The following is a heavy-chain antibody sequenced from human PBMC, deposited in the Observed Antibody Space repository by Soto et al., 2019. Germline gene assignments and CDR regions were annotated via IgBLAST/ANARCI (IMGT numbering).Heavy chain of an antibody. V-gene: IGHV4-59*01. CDR3: ASGQYRLSLSYSYYYVLEV. Sequence: SSPLSLTFTFSGGSISNYYWSWIRQSPGKGLEWIGYVYYSGSTNSNPYLKSRVTISVDTSKNQFSLKLNSVTAADTAVYYCASGQYRLSLSYSYYYVLEVWGQGTTVTVSS. J-gene: IGHJ6*02. CDR1: GGSISNYY. D-gene: IGHD2-2*01. CDR2: VYYSGST.